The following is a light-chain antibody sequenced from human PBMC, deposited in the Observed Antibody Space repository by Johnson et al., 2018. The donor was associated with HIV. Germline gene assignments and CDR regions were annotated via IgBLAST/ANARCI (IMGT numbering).Light chain of an antibody. J-gene: IGLJ1*01. Sequence: QSVLTQPPSVSAAPGQKVTISCSGSSSIIGNIYVSCYPHLPGTAPKLLIYENNQRPSGIPDRFSGSMYGTPAPLLLPGPRPGDEADYYCGTWDTSLIVYVFGTGTKVTGL. CDR1: SSIIGNIY. CDR3: GTWDTSLIVYV. CDR2: ENN. V-gene: IGLV1-51*02.